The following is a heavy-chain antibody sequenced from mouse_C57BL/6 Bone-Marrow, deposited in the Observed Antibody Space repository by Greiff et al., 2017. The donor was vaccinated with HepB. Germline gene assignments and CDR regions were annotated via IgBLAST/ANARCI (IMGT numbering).Heavy chain of an antibody. D-gene: IGHD2-3*01. CDR2: INPNNGGT. CDR1: GYTFTDYY. V-gene: IGHV1-26*01. J-gene: IGHJ4*01. CDR3: ARNSLYDGYNYYAMDY. Sequence: EVQLQQSGPELVKPGASVKISCKASGYTFTDYYMNWVKQSHGKSLEWIGDINPNNGGTSYNQKFKGKATLTVDKSSSTAYMELRSLTSEDSAVYYCARNSLYDGYNYYAMDYWGQGTSVTVSS.